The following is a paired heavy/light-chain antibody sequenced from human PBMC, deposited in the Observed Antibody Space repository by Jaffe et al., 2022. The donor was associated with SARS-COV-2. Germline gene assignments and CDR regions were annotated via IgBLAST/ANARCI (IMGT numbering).Heavy chain of an antibody. CDR1: GDSVSGSTAA. CDR2: TYYRSKWYN. J-gene: IGHJ4*02. Sequence: QVQLQQSGPGLVKPSQTLSLTCAISGDSVSGSTAAWNWIRQSPSRGLEWLGRTYYRSKWYNDYAVSVKSRITINPDTSKNQFSLHLNSVTPEDTAVYYCAKLSSSGYYYFDYWGQGMLVTVSS. CDR3: AKLSSSGYYYFDY. D-gene: IGHD3-22*01. V-gene: IGHV6-1*01.
Light chain of an antibody. CDR2: DVI. Sequence: QSALTQPRSVSGSPGQSVTISCTGTNSDVGAYNYVSWYQQHPGKAPKLMIYDVINRPSGVPDRFSASKSGNTASLTISGLQAEDEADYYCCSYAGSYTWVFGGGTQLTVL. V-gene: IGLV2-11*01. CDR1: NSDVGAYNY. J-gene: IGLJ3*02. CDR3: CSYAGSYTWV.